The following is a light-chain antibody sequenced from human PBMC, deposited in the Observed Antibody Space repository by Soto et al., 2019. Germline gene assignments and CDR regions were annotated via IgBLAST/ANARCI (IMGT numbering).Light chain of an antibody. CDR3: QQYYSTPRT. CDR2: WAS. CDR1: QSVLYSSNNKNY. J-gene: IGKJ1*01. Sequence: DIVMTQSPDSLAVSLGERATINCKSSQSVLYSSNNKNYLAWYQQKPGQPPKLLIYWASTRQSGVPDRFSGSGSGTDFNLTISSPQAEDVAVYYCQQYYSTPRTFGQGTKVEIK. V-gene: IGKV4-1*01.